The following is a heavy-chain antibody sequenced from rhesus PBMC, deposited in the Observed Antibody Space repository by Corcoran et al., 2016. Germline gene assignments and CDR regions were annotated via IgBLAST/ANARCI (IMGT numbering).Heavy chain of an antibody. CDR1: GGSISDDYY. V-gene: IGHV4-106*01. CDR2: IYGSGGGL. D-gene: IGHD2-21*01. CDR3: ARDEESHPVLVDRQLWEGDDY. Sequence: QVQLQESGPGLVKPSETLSLTCAVSGGSISDDYYWSWIRQPPGKGLEWIGYIYGSGGGLNYNLSHQIRVTISIATAKNQFSLELSARTAAVTAVYYCARDEESHPVLVDRQLWEGDDYWGQGVLVTVSS. J-gene: IGHJ4*01.